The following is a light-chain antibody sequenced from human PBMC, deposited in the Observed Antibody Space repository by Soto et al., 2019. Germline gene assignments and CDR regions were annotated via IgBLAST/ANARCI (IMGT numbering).Light chain of an antibody. J-gene: IGLJ1*01. CDR1: SSDVGGYDY. Sequence: QSALTQPASVSGSPGQSITISCTGTSSDVGGYDYVSWYQQHPGKAPKLMIYEVSNRPSGVSKRFSGSKSGNTASLTISGLQAEDEADYYCTSYTGTSTRYVFGTGTKLTVL. CDR3: TSYTGTSTRYV. V-gene: IGLV2-14*01. CDR2: EVS.